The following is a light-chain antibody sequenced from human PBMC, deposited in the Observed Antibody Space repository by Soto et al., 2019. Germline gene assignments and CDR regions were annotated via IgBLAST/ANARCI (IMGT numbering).Light chain of an antibody. Sequence: QSALTQPASVSGSPGQSITISCTGTSSDVGGYNYVSWYQQHPGKAPKLMIYDVSNRPSGVSNRFSGSKSGNTASLTISGLQAEDVADYYCSSYTSSSTLVFGGGTKLTAL. CDR3: SSYTSSSTLV. V-gene: IGLV2-14*01. J-gene: IGLJ2*01. CDR2: DVS. CDR1: SSDVGGYNY.